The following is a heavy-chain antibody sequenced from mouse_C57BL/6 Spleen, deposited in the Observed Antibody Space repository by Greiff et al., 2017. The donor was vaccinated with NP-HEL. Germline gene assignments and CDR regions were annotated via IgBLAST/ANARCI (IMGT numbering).Heavy chain of an antibody. CDR3: ARSTTVVGPAMDY. CDR2: IYPGDGDT. Sequence: VQLQQSGPELVKPGASVKISCKASGYAFSSSWMNWVKQRPGKGLEWIGRIYPGDGDTNYNGKFKGKATLTADKSSSTAYMQLSSLTSEDSAVYFCARSTTVVGPAMDYWGQGTSVTVSS. CDR1: GYAFSSSW. V-gene: IGHV1-82*01. J-gene: IGHJ4*01. D-gene: IGHD1-1*01.